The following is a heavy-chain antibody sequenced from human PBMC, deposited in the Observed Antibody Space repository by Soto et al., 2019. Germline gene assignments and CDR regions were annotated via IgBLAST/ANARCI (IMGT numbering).Heavy chain of an antibody. Sequence: PGGSLRLSCAASGFTFSSYAMHWVRQAPGKGLEWVAVISYDGSNKYYADSVKGRFTISRDNSKNTLYLQMNSLRAEDTAVYYCARDLGHSSSVRAQGTTVTVSS. J-gene: IGHJ6*01. CDR2: ISYDGSNK. D-gene: IGHD6-6*01. CDR3: ARDLGHSSSV. CDR1: GFTFSSYA. V-gene: IGHV3-30-3*01.